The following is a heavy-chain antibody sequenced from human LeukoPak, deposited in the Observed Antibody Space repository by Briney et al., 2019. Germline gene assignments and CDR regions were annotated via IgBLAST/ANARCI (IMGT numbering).Heavy chain of an antibody. D-gene: IGHD3-16*01. CDR2: IRYDGRNK. J-gene: IGHJ4*02. CDR1: GFTFSSYG. V-gene: IGHV3-30*02. Sequence: PGGSLRLSCAASGFTFSSYGMHWVRQAPGKGLDWVAFIRYDGRNKYYADSVKGRFTISRDNSKNTLYLQMNSLRAEDTAVYYCAKDWAPGEDWGQGTLVTVSS. CDR3: AKDWAPGED.